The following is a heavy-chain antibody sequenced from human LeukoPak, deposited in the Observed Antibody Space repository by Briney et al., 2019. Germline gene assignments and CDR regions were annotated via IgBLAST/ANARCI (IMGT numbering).Heavy chain of an antibody. CDR1: GGSCSGYY. CDR3: ARGFPGWPKRWFDP. J-gene: IGHJ5*02. D-gene: IGHD6-19*01. Sequence: SSETLSLTCAVYGGSCSGYYWSWLRQPPGKGLEWFGEINHSGSTNYNPSLKSRVTISVDTSKNQFSLKLSSETAADTAVYYCARGFPGWPKRWFDPWGQGTLVTVSS. V-gene: IGHV4-34*01. CDR2: INHSGST.